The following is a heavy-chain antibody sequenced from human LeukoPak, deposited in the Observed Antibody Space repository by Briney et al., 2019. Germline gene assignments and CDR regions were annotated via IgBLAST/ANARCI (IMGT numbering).Heavy chain of an antibody. V-gene: IGHV3-30*02. J-gene: IGHJ4*02. Sequence: GGSLRLSCAASGFTFSSYGIHWVRQAPGKGLEWVAFIRYDGSNKYYADSVKGRFTISRDNSKNTLYLQMNSLRAEDTAVYYCETTYYDFWSGYYEAPYYFDYWGQGTLVTVSS. CDR1: GFTFSSYG. CDR2: IRYDGSNK. D-gene: IGHD3-3*01. CDR3: ETTYYDFWSGYYEAPYYFDY.